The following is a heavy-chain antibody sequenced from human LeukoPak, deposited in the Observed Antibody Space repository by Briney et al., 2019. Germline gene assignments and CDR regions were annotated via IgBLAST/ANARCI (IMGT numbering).Heavy chain of an antibody. V-gene: IGHV2-5*01. Sequence: SGPTLVKPTQTLTLTCTFSGFSLSTSGVGVGWIRQPPGKALEWLALSDWNDDKRYSPSLKNRLTITKDTSKNQVVLTMTNMDPVDTATYYCAHSSSTMLRGVIWRGGFDYWGQGTLVTVSS. CDR1: GFSLSTSGVG. CDR3: AHSSSTMLRGVIWRGGFDY. D-gene: IGHD3-10*01. J-gene: IGHJ4*02. CDR2: SDWNDDK.